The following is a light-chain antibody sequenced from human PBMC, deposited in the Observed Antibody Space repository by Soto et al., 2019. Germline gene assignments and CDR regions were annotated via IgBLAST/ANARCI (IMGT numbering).Light chain of an antibody. CDR2: KVS. J-gene: IGKJ2*01. Sequence: DVVMTQSPLSLPVTLGQPASISCRSSQSLVYSDGNTYLSWFQQRPGQSPRRLIYKVSNWDSGVPDRFSRSGSGSDFTLKISRVEADDIGVYYCMQGTHWPYTFGQGTKLEIK. CDR1: QSLVYSDGNTY. CDR3: MQGTHWPYT. V-gene: IGKV2D-30*01.